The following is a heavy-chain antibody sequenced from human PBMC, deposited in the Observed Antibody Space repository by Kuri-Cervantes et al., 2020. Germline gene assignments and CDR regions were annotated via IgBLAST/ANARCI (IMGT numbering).Heavy chain of an antibody. CDR3: AREDYCSGGSCYSRVDWFDP. CDR1: GGSFSGYY. V-gene: IGHV4-34*01. CDR2: INHSGST. J-gene: IGHJ5*02. Sequence: SETLSLTCAVYGGSFSGYYWSWIRQPPGKGLEWIGEINHSGSTNYNPSLKSRVTISVDTSKNQFSLKLSSVTAADTAVYYCAREDYCSGGSCYSRVDWFDPWGQGTLVTVSS. D-gene: IGHD2-15*01.